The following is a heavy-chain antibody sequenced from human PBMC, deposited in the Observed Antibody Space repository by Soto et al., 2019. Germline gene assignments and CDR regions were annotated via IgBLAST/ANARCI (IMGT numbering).Heavy chain of an antibody. D-gene: IGHD3-22*01. Sequence: GGSLRLSCAASGFTFSSYAMSWVRQAPGKGLEWASAISGSGGSTYYADSVKGRLTICRDNSKNTLYLQMNSLRAEDTAVYYCAKDFNNSSGYFDYWGQGTLVPVSS. J-gene: IGHJ4*02. CDR1: GFTFSSYA. CDR2: ISGSGGST. V-gene: IGHV3-23*01. CDR3: AKDFNNSSGYFDY.